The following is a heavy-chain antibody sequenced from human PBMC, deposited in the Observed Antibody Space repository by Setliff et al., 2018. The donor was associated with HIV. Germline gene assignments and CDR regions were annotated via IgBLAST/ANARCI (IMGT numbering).Heavy chain of an antibody. Sequence: SETLSLTCTVSGGSISSSSYYWGWSRQPPGKGLEWIGSIYYSGSTYYNPSLKSRVTISVDTSKNQFSLKLSSVTAADTAVYYCARDRRTIFGVVIGLWFDPWGQGTLVTVSS. CDR1: GGSISSSSYY. V-gene: IGHV4-39*07. D-gene: IGHD3-3*01. CDR2: IYYSGST. CDR3: ARDRRTIFGVVIGLWFDP. J-gene: IGHJ5*02.